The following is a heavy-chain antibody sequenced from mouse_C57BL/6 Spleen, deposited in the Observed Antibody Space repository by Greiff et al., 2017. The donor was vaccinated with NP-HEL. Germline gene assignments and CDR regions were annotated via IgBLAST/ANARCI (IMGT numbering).Heavy chain of an antibody. CDR2: IDPSDSYT. CDR3: ARTGDYYGSSPAWCAY. Sequence: QVQLQQPGAELVMPGASVKLSCKASGYTFTSYWMHWVKQRPGQGLEWIGEIDPSDSYTNYNQKFKGKSTLTVDKSSSTAYMQLSSLTSEDSAVYYCARTGDYYGSSPAWCAYWGQGTLVTGSA. V-gene: IGHV1-69*01. D-gene: IGHD1-1*01. CDR1: GYTFTSYW. J-gene: IGHJ3*01.